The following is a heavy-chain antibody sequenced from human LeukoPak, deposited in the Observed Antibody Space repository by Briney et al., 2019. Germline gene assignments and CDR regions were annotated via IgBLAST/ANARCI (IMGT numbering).Heavy chain of an antibody. D-gene: IGHD3-22*01. J-gene: IGHJ4*02. CDR2: ISGSGGST. V-gene: IGHV3-23*01. CDR1: GFTFSSYA. CDR3: AGNYYDSSGLAY. Sequence: GGSLRLSCAASGFTFSSYAMSWVRQAPGKGLGWVSAISGSGGSTYYADSVKGRFTISRDNSKNTLYLQMNSLRAEDTAVYYCAGNYYDSSGLAYWGQGTLVTVSS.